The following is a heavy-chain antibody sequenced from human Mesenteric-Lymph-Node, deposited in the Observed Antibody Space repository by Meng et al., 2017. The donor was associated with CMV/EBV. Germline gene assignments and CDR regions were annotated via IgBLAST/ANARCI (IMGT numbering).Heavy chain of an antibody. Sequence: SETLSLTCAVYGGSFSGYYWSWIRQPPGKGLEWIGNIYYSGSTYYNRSLKSRVTISVDTSKNQFSLKLSSVTAADTAVYYCARGQGYYFDYWGQGTLVTVSS. J-gene: IGHJ4*02. CDR3: ARGQGYYFDY. CDR1: GGSFSGYY. V-gene: IGHV4-34*01. CDR2: IYYSGST.